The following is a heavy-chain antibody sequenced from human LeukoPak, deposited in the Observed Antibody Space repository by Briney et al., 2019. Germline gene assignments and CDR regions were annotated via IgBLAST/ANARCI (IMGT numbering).Heavy chain of an antibody. D-gene: IGHD6-13*01. CDR3: AREVAAAGIGNWFDP. CDR2: IYYSGST. J-gene: IGHJ5*02. Sequence: PSETLSLTCTVYGGSISSHYWSWIRQPPGKGLEWIGYIYYSGSTNYNPSLKSRVTISVDTSKNQFSLKLSSVTAADTAVYYCAREVAAAGIGNWFDPWGQGTLVTVSS. V-gene: IGHV4-59*11. CDR1: GGSISSHY.